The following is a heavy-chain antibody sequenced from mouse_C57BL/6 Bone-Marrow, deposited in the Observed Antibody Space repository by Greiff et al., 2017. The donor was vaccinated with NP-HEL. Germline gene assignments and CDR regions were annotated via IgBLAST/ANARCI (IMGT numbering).Heavy chain of an antibody. CDR1: GYTFTDYY. CDR2: INPYNGGT. V-gene: IGHV1-19*01. J-gene: IGHJ2*01. CDR3: ASGYYFDY. Sequence: VQLQQSGPVLVKPGASVKMSCKASGYTFTDYYMNWVKQSHGKSFEWIGVINPYNGGTSYNQKFKGKATLTVDKSSSTAYMELNSLTSEDSAVYYCASGYYFDYWGQGTTLTVSS.